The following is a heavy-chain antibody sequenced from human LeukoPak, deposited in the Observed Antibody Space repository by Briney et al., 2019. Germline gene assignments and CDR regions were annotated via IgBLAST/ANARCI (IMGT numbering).Heavy chain of an antibody. CDR3: AKAPCSGNYY. J-gene: IGHJ4*02. CDR2: ISGSGAST. CDR1: GFTFSNHA. D-gene: IGHD1-26*01. V-gene: IGHV3-23*01. Sequence: GGSLRLSCVASGFTFSNHAMNWVRQAPGKGPEWVSAISGSGASTYYADSVKGRLTISRDNSKSTLFLQMSSLRAEDTAVYYCAKAPCSGNYYWGQGTLVTVSS.